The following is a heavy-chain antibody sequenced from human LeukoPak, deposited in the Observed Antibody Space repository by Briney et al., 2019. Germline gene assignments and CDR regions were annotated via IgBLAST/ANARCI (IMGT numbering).Heavy chain of an antibody. Sequence: ASVKVSCKASGYTFTGYYMHWVRQARGQGLEWMGRINPNSGGTNYAQKFQGRVTMTRDTSISTAYMELSRLRSDDTAVYYCASRGDGQYYYDSNEHWGQGTLVTVSS. CDR1: GYTFTGYY. CDR3: ASRGDGQYYYDSNEH. CDR2: INPNSGGT. D-gene: IGHD3-22*01. V-gene: IGHV1-2*06. J-gene: IGHJ1*01.